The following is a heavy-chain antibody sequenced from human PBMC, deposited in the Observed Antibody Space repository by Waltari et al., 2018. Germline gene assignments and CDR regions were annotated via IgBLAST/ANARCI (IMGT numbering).Heavy chain of an antibody. V-gene: IGHV1-46*01. CDR1: GYTFTSYY. D-gene: IGHD3-10*02. CDR3: ARESGWDTGGLFGESTGYGYYSGMDF. Sequence: QVQLVQSGAEVKKPGASVKVSCKASGYTFTSYYMHWVRQAPGQGLEWMGIINPSGGSTSYAQKFQGRVTMTRDTSTSTVYMELGSLRSEDPAVYYCARESGWDTGGLFGESTGYGYYSGMDFWGQGTTVTVSS. J-gene: IGHJ6*02. CDR2: INPSGGST.